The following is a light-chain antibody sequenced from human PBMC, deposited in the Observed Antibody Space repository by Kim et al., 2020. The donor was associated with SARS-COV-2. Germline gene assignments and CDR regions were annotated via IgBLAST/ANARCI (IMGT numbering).Light chain of an antibody. Sequence: ASVGDRVTITCRTSQGISNYLAWYQQKPGRVPKLLIYAASTLQSGVPSRFSGSGSGTDFTLTISSLQPEDVATYYCQKYNSAPKTFGQGTKVDIK. CDR2: AAS. J-gene: IGKJ1*01. V-gene: IGKV1-27*01. CDR3: QKYNSAPKT. CDR1: QGISNY.